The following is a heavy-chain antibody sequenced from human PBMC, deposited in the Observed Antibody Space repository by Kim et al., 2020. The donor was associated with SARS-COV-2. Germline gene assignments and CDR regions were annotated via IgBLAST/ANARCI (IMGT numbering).Heavy chain of an antibody. D-gene: IGHD1-26*01. Sequence: ASVKVSCKASGYTFTGYYMHWVRQAPGQGLEWMGWINPNSGGTNYAQKFQGRVTMTRDTSISTAYMELSRLRSDDTAVYYCARRLSSSVLVSGSYYFDYWGQGTLVTVSS. CDR1: GYTFTGYY. J-gene: IGHJ4*02. CDR2: INPNSGGT. V-gene: IGHV1-2*02. CDR3: ARRLSSSVLVSGSYYFDY.